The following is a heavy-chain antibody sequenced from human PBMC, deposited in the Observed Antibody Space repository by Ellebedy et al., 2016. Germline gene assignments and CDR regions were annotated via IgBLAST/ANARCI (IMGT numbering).Heavy chain of an antibody. CDR2: IYPGDSDT. D-gene: IGHD5-18*01. V-gene: IGHV5-51*01. Sequence: GESLKISXKGSGYSFTSYWIGWVRQMPGKGLEWMGIIYPGDSDTRYSPSFQGQVFISADKSISSAHLQWSSLQASDTAMYYCARLTNRGYSDGIDYWGQGTLVTVSS. CDR3: ARLTNRGYSDGIDY. J-gene: IGHJ4*02. CDR1: GYSFTSYW.